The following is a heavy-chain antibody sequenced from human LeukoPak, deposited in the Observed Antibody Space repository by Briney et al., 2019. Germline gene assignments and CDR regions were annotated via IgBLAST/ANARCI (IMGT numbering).Heavy chain of an antibody. V-gene: IGHV4-59*01. Sequence: PSETLSLTCTVFDGSISNYFWSWIRQLPGKGLEWIGYIYNSGSTYYNPSLKSRVTISVDTSKNQFSLSLASVTAADTAVYYCARVSGQPACSDWGQGTLVTLSS. CDR1: DGSISNYF. D-gene: IGHD2-15*01. CDR2: IYNSGST. CDR3: ARVSGQPACSD. J-gene: IGHJ4*02.